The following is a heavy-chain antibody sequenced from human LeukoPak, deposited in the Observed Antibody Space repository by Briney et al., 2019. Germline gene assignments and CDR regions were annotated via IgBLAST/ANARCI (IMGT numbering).Heavy chain of an antibody. J-gene: IGHJ4*02. V-gene: IGHV1-2*02. CDR1: GYTFTCYY. CDR2: INPNSGGT. D-gene: IGHD1-1*01. CDR3: ARSWNPEGGGDY. Sequence: PWASVKVSCKASGYTFTCYYMHWVRQAPGQGLEWMGWINPNSGGTNYAQKFQGRVTMTRDTSISTAYMELSRLRSDDTAVYYCARSWNPEGGGDYWGQGTLVTVSS.